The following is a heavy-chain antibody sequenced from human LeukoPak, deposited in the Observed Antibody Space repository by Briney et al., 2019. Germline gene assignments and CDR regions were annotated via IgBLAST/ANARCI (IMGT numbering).Heavy chain of an antibody. CDR2: IYYSGST. CDR1: GGSISSGDYY. J-gene: IGHJ4*02. CDR3: AREDIVVVPAAPPIKFFDY. Sequence: PSETLSLTCTVSGGSISSGDYYWSWIRQPPGKGLERIGYIYYSGSTYYNPSLKSRVTISVDTSKNQFSLKLSSVTAADTAVYYCAREDIVVVPAAPPIKFFDYWGQGTLVTVSS. D-gene: IGHD2-2*01. V-gene: IGHV4-30-4*08.